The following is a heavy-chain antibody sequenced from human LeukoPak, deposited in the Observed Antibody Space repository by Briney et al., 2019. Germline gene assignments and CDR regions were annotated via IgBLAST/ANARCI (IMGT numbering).Heavy chain of an antibody. CDR2: INPNSGGT. D-gene: IGHD3-22*01. J-gene: IGHJ4*02. V-gene: IGHV1-2*02. CDR3: ARVHRWSPYYYDSSGAFDY. Sequence: GASVKVPCKASGYTFTGYYMHWVRQAPGQGLEWMGWINPNSGGTNYAQKFQGRVTMTRDTSISTAYMELSRLRSDDTAVYYCARVHRWSPYYYDSSGAFDYWGQGTLVTVSS. CDR1: GYTFTGYY.